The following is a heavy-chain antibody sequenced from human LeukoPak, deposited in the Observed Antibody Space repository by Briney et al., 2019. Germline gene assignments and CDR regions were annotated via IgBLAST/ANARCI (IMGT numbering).Heavy chain of an antibody. D-gene: IGHD3-10*01. V-gene: IGHV4-59*08. CDR3: ARIITMVRGVMDGFDY. Sequence: SETLSLTCTVSGGSISSYYWSWIRQPPGKGLEWIAYISDIGSINYNPSLKSRVTISLDTSKNQFSLKLSSVTAADTAVYYCARIITMVRGVMDGFDYWGQGTLVTVSS. CDR1: GGSISSYY. J-gene: IGHJ4*02. CDR2: ISDIGSI.